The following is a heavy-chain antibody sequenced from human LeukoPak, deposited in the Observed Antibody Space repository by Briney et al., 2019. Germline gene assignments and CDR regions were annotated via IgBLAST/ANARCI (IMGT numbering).Heavy chain of an antibody. J-gene: IGHJ4*02. D-gene: IGHD3-22*01. Sequence: GSLRLSCAASGFTFDDYGMSWVRQAPGKGLEWVSGINWNGGSTGYADSVKGRFTISRDNAKNSLYLQMNSLRAEDTALYYCARDGRYYDSSGYSPDFDYWGQGTLVTVSS. CDR3: ARDGRYYDSSGYSPDFDY. CDR2: INWNGGST. CDR1: GFTFDDYG. V-gene: IGHV3-20*04.